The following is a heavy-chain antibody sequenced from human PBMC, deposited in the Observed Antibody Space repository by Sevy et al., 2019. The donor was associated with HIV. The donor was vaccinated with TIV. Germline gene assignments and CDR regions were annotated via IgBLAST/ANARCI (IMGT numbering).Heavy chain of an antibody. CDR1: GYTFTSYG. J-gene: IGHJ4*02. V-gene: IGHV1-18*01. CDR3: ARAGYYSGFYDILTGLDY. D-gene: IGHD3-9*01. Sequence: ASVKVSCKASGYTFTSYGISWARQAPGQGLEWMGWISVYNGNTNYAQKLQARVTMTRDTSTSTAYMELRSLRSDDTAVYYCARAGYYSGFYDILTGLDYWGQGTLVTVSS. CDR2: ISVYNGNT.